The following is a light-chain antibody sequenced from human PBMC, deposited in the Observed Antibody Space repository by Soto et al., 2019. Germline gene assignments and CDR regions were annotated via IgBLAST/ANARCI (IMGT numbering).Light chain of an antibody. V-gene: IGKV3-15*01. CDR3: QQYKNWPPLT. CDR1: QSVSYN. CDR2: GAF. J-gene: IGKJ4*01. Sequence: EIVMTQSPATLSVSPGKTATLSCRASQSVSYNLAWYQQKPGQGPRLLIYGAFTMATGIPARFTGSGSGTEFTLTISSLQSEDFAVYYCQQYKNWPPLTFGGGTKVEIK.